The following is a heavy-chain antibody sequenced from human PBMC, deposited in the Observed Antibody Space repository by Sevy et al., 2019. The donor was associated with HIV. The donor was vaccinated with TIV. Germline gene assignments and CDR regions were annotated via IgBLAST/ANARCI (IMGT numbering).Heavy chain of an antibody. CDR2: ISYDGSNK. D-gene: IGHD2-8*01. CDR3: ARGVFSTPSRIYYYGMDV. J-gene: IGHJ6*02. V-gene: IGHV3-30*04. Sequence: GGSLRLSCAASGFTFSSYAMHWVRPAPGKGLEWVAVISYDGSNKYYANSLKGRFTISRENSKNTLYLQMNSLRAEDTAVYYCARGVFSTPSRIYYYGMDVWGQGPTVTVSS. CDR1: GFTFSSYA.